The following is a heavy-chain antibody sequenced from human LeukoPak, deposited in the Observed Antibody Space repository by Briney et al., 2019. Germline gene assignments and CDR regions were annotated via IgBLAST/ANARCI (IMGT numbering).Heavy chain of an antibody. J-gene: IGHJ5*02. V-gene: IGHV4-34*01. Sequence: SETLSLTCAVYGGSFSGYYWSWIRQPPGKGLEWIGEINHSGSTNYNPSLESRVTISVDTSKNQFSLKLSSVTAADTAVYYCARERISIAVAGRRYRNWFDPWGQGTLVTVSS. CDR1: GGSFSGYY. CDR3: ARERISIAVAGRRYRNWFDP. CDR2: INHSGST. D-gene: IGHD6-19*01.